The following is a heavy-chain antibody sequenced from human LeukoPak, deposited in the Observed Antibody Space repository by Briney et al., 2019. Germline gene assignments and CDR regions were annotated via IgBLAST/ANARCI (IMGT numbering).Heavy chain of an antibody. V-gene: IGHV3-30*02. CDR1: GFTFGRYD. Sequence: PGGSLRLSCVGSGFTFGRYDIHWVRQTPGKGLEWVAVIWYDGSKKDYPDSVRGRFIISRDNSKNTAYLEMNSLRVEDTAVYYCVKGPWYASSSGEDYWGQRIQVTVSS. D-gene: IGHD6-6*01. J-gene: IGHJ4*02. CDR2: IWYDGSKK. CDR3: VKGPWYASSSGEDY.